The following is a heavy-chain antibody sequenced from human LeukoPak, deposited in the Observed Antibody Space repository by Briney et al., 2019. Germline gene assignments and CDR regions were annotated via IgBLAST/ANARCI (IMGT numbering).Heavy chain of an antibody. Sequence: GGSLRLSCAASGFTVSSYSMNWVRQAPGKGLEWVSSISSSSSYIYYADSVKGRFTISRDNAKNSLYLQMNSLRAEDTAVYYCARSEYNWNYFDYWGQGTLVTVSS. J-gene: IGHJ4*02. V-gene: IGHV3-21*01. CDR3: ARSEYNWNYFDY. D-gene: IGHD1-20*01. CDR1: GFTVSSYS. CDR2: ISSSSSYI.